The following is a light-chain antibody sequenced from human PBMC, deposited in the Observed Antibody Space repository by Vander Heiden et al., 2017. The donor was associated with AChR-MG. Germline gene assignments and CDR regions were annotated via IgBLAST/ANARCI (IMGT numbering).Light chain of an antibody. V-gene: IGKV4-1*01. CDR3: QQYYSTPFT. CDR2: WAS. Sequence: DIVMTQSPDSLAVSLGERATINCKSSQSVLYSSNNKNYLAWYQQKPGQPPNLLIYWASTRESGVPDRFSGSGSGTDFTLTINNLQAEDVAVYYCQQYYSTPFTFGPGTTVDIK. J-gene: IGKJ3*01. CDR1: QSVLYSSNNKNY.